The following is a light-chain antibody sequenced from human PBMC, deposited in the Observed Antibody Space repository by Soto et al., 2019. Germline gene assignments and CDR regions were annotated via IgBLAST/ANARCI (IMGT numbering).Light chain of an antibody. V-gene: IGLV1-51*01. CDR3: GTWDTSLRVFYV. J-gene: IGLJ1*01. CDR2: DNY. Sequence: QSVLTQPPSVSAAPEQNVTISCSRTSSNIGHNYVSWYQLLPGTAPRILIYDNYKRPSGIPDRFSGFKSGTSAILRITGLQAGAEADYYCGTWDTSLRVFYVFGSGTKVTVL. CDR1: SSNIGHNY.